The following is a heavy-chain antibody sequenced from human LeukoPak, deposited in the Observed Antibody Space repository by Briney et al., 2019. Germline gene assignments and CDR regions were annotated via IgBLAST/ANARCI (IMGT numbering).Heavy chain of an antibody. D-gene: IGHD2-2*01. CDR3: AKEAAMDAGAFDI. CDR1: GFTFSSYG. Sequence: GGSLRLSCAASGFTFSSYGMHWVRQAPGKGLEWVAVISYDGSNKYYADSVKGRFTISRDNSKNTLYLQMNSLRAEDTAVYYCAKEAAMDAGAFDIWGQGAMVTVSS. J-gene: IGHJ3*02. CDR2: ISYDGSNK. V-gene: IGHV3-30*18.